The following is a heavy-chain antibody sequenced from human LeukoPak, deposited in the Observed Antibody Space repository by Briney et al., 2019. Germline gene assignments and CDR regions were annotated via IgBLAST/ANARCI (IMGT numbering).Heavy chain of an antibody. V-gene: IGHV3-21*01. CDR3: ARDYYGDYSSDY. J-gene: IGHJ4*02. CDR1: GFSFTTYT. Sequence: GGSLRLSCAASGFSFTTYTMNWVRQAPGKGLEWVSSISSSSAYIYYADSVKGRFTISRDNAKNSLYLQMNSLRAEDTAVYYCARDYYGDYSSDYWGQGTLVTVSS. D-gene: IGHD4-17*01. CDR2: ISSSSAYI.